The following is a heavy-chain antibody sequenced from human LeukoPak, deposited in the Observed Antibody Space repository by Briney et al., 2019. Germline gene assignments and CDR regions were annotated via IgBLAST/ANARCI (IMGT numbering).Heavy chain of an antibody. Sequence: GGSLRLSCGASGVSFSNFWMSWVRQAPGKGLERVANMKTSCISTYYLPSVTALFPISRYNATTSLSLQMNRLTPDDTAVYYCARTLVAVPGHSDLFDFWGQGTLVTVSS. CDR1: GVSFSNFW. CDR2: MKTSCIST. V-gene: IGHV3-7*01. J-gene: IGHJ4*02. CDR3: ARTLVAVPGHSDLFDF. D-gene: IGHD2-2*01.